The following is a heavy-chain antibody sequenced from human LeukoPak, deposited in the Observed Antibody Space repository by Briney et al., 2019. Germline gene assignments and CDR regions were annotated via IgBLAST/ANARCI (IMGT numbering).Heavy chain of an antibody. CDR2: INPNSGGT. V-gene: IGHV1-2*04. D-gene: IGHD6-13*01. CDR1: GYTFTGYY. J-gene: IGHJ3*02. CDR3: ASSLIGYSSSWPTPRDAFDI. Sequence: EALVKVSCKASGYTFTGYYMHWVRQAPGQGLEWMGWINPNSGGTNYAQKFQGWVTMTRDTSISTAYMELSRLRSDDTAVYYCASSLIGYSSSWPTPRDAFDIWGQGTMVTVSS.